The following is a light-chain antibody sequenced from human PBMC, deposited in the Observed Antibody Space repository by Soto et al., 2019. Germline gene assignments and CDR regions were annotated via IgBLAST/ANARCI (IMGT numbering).Light chain of an antibody. V-gene: IGKV1-27*01. CDR3: QKYNSAPWT. CDR2: AAS. J-gene: IGKJ1*01. CDR1: QAISND. Sequence: DIQMTQSPSSLSASVGDRVTITCRASQAISNDLAWYQQKPGKVPKLLIYAASTLQSGVPSRFSGSGSGTDFTLTISSLQPEDVASYYCQKYNSAPWTFGQGTKVEIK.